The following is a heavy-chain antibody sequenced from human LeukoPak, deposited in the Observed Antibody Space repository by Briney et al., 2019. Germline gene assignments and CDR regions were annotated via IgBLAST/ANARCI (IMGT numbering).Heavy chain of an antibody. V-gene: IGHV3-33*01. J-gene: IGHJ6*02. CDR2: IWYDGSNK. Sequence: GGSLRLSCAASGFTFSSYGMHWVRQAPGKGLERVAVIWYDGSNKYYADSVKGRFTISTDNSKNTLYLQMNSLRAEDTAVYYCARDPLQQQLVLTYYYYGMDVWGQGTTVTVSS. CDR3: ARDPLQQQLVLTYYYYGMDV. D-gene: IGHD6-13*01. CDR1: GFTFSSYG.